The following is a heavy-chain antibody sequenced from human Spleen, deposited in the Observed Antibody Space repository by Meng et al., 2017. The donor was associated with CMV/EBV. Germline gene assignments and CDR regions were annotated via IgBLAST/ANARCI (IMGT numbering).Heavy chain of an antibody. CDR3: AKDRTSVPTPYYFDY. CDR1: GFTFSSYG. D-gene: IGHD1-1*01. V-gene: IGHV3-30*02. J-gene: IGHJ4*02. Sequence: GGSLRLSCAASGFTFSSYGMHWVRQPPGKGLEWVTFIRFDGGDEYCADSVKGRFTISRDNSKNTLYLQMNSLRPEDTAVYYCAKDRTSVPTPYYFDYWGQGTLVTVSS. CDR2: IRFDGGDE.